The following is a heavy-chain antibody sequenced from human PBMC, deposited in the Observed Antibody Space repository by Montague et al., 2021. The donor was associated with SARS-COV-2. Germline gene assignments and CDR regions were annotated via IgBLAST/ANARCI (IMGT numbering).Heavy chain of an antibody. CDR1: GGPISGSSDY. V-gene: IGHV4-39*01. CDR2: VDYSGNT. D-gene: IGHD5-18*01. CDR3: ARREYSYGWGD. Sequence: SETLSLTCTVTGGPISGSSDYWGWIRLSPGKGLEWIASVDYSGNTYYSPSLKSRLTISVDTSKNQFSLKLNSVTVADTALYYCARREYSYGWGDWGQGTLVTVSS. J-gene: IGHJ4*02.